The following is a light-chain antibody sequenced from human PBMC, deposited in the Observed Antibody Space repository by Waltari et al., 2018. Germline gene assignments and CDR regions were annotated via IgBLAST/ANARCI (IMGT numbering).Light chain of an antibody. J-gene: IGKJ1*01. CDR1: QSVTSN. V-gene: IGKV3-15*01. Sequence: EIVMTQSPATLSVSPGERATLSCRASQSVTSNLAWYQQKPGQAPRLPIFGASTRAADIPARFSGSGSGTEFTLTISSLQSEDFAVYYCLQYNDWPPWTFGQGTKVEI. CDR3: LQYNDWPPWT. CDR2: GAS.